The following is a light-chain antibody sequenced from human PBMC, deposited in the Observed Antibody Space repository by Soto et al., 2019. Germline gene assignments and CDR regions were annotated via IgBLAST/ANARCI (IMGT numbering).Light chain of an antibody. J-gene: IGLJ1*01. V-gene: IGLV2-8*01. CDR1: KNDIGVYDF. CDR2: EVV. Sequence: QSALTQPPSASGSPGQSVTISCTGTKNDIGVYDFVSWYQHHPGKAPRLIIYEVVQRPSGVPDRFSGSKSGNTASLTVSGLQAADEGDYFCKSYAGSNTYVFGSGTKRTVL. CDR3: KSYAGSNTYV.